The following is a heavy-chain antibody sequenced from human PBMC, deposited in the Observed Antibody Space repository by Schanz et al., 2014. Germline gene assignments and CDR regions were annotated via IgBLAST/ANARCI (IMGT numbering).Heavy chain of an antibody. CDR1: GFTFDDYT. V-gene: IGHV3-43*01. J-gene: IGHJ4*02. CDR3: AKNRAGGYESFLES. CDR2: VTWDGGYT. D-gene: IGHD5-12*01. Sequence: EVQLVESGGVVVQPGGSLRLSCAGSGFTFDDYTMHWVRQPPGKGLEWVSLVTWDGGYTYYADSVKGRFTISRDNSKNSLYLQMDSLRSEDTALYYCAKNRAGGYESFLESWGQGTLVTVSS.